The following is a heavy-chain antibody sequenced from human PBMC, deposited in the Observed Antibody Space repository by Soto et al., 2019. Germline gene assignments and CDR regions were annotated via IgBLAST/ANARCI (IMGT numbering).Heavy chain of an antibody. CDR1: GYTFTSYA. Sequence: ASVKVSCKASGYTFTSYAIHWVRQAPGQRLEWMGWINAGNGNTKYSQKFQGRVTITRDTSASTAYMELSSLRSEDTAVYYCASVYYDSSGYYGYYYYGMDVWGQGTTVTVSS. CDR2: INAGNGNT. J-gene: IGHJ6*02. CDR3: ASVYYDSSGYYGYYYYGMDV. D-gene: IGHD3-22*01. V-gene: IGHV1-3*01.